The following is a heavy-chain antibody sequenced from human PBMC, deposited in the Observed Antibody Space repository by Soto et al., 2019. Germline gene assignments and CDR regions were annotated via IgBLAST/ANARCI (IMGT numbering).Heavy chain of an antibody. Sequence: QVQLQESGPGLVKPSQTLSLTCTVSGGSISSGGYYWSWIRQHPGKGLEWIGYIYYSGSTYYNPSLKSRVTISVDTSKNQFSLKLSSVTAADTAVYYCARDRARQTAKGYFDYWGQGTLVTVSS. CDR3: ARDRARQTAKGYFDY. J-gene: IGHJ4*02. CDR2: IYYSGST. CDR1: GGSISSGGYY. V-gene: IGHV4-31*03.